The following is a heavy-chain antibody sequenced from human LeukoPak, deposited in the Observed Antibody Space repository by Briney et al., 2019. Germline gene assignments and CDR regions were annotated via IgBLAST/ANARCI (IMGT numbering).Heavy chain of an antibody. Sequence: GVSLRLSCAASGFTFSSDWMHWVRQAPGEGLVWVSRITNDASSTSYADSVKGRFTISRDNAKNTMYLEMSSLRAEDTAVYYCVRDSSVTSMDVWGKGTTVTVSS. D-gene: IGHD4-17*01. V-gene: IGHV3-74*01. CDR2: ITNDASST. J-gene: IGHJ6*03. CDR3: VRDSSVTSMDV. CDR1: GFTFSSDW.